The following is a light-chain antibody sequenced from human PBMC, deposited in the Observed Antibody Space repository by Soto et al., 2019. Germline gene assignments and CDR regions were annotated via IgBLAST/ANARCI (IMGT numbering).Light chain of an antibody. Sequence: QSALTQPASVSGSRGQSITISGTGTSSDVGSYKFVSWYQQQTGKAPKLLIYEGSKRPSGVSNRCSGSKSGNTASLTISGLQAEDEADYYCCSYAGSGTYVFETGTKVTVL. CDR3: CSYAGSGTYV. J-gene: IGLJ1*01. CDR2: EGS. V-gene: IGLV2-23*01. CDR1: SSDVGSYKF.